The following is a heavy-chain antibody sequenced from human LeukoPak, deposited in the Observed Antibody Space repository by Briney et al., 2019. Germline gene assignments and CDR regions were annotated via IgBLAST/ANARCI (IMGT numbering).Heavy chain of an antibody. J-gene: IGHJ1*01. D-gene: IGHD3-22*01. CDR1: GYTFTSYD. Sequence: ASVKVSCKASGYTFTSYDISWVRQATGQGLEWMGWMNPNSGNIGFAQKFQGRVTMTRNTSISTAYMELSSLRSEDTAVYYCARGYYDSSDYEYFQHWGQGTLVTVSS. CDR3: ARGYYDSSDYEYFQH. CDR2: MNPNSGNI. V-gene: IGHV1-8*01.